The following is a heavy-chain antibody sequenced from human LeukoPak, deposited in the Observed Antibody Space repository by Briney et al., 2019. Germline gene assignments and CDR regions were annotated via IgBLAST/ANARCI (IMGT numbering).Heavy chain of an antibody. J-gene: IGHJ6*03. D-gene: IGHD3-22*01. CDR2: INSDGSST. CDR1: GFTFSSYW. Sequence: GGSLRLSCAASGFTFSSYWMHWVRQAPGKGLVWVSRINSDGSSTSYADSVKGRFTISRDNAKNTLYLQMNSLRAEDTAVYYCARAYYDSSGYPGWGDYYYMDVWGKGTTVTVSS. CDR3: ARAYYDSSGYPGWGDYYYMDV. V-gene: IGHV3-74*01.